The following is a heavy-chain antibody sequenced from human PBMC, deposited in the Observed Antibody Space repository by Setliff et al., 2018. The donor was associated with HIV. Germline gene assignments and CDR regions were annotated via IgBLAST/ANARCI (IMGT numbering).Heavy chain of an antibody. D-gene: IGHD3-10*01. Sequence: ASVKVSCKASGYTFTSYAMHWVRQAPGQRLEWMGWINAGNGNTKYSQKFQGRVTITRDTSASTAYMELSSLRSEDTAVYYCAIGLSDYYGSGPTNWGPGTLVTVSS. CDR3: AIGLSDYYGSGPTN. V-gene: IGHV1-3*01. CDR1: GYTFTSYA. J-gene: IGHJ1*01. CDR2: INAGNGNT.